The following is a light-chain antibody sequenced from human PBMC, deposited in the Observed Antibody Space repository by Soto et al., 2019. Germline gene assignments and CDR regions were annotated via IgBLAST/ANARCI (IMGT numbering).Light chain of an antibody. V-gene: IGLV2-14*01. CDR3: CSHTNNTGV. J-gene: IGLJ3*02. CDR2: EVS. Sequence: QSALTQPASVSGSPGQSITISCTGTSSDVGTYNYVSWYQQHPGKAPKLMIYEVSNRPSGVSNRFSGSKSGNTASLTISGLQAEDEAGYYCCSHTNNTGVFGGGTKVPVL. CDR1: SSDVGTYNY.